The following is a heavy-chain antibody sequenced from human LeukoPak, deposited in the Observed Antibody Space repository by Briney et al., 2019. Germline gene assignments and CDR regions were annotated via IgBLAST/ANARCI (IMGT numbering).Heavy chain of an antibody. Sequence: PGGSLRLSCAASGFTFSSYAMSWVRQAPGKGLEWVSAISGSGGSTYYADSVKGRFTISGDNSKNTLYLQMNSLRAEDTAVYYCAKQSQPRLIGYYFDYWGQGTLVTVSS. CDR3: AKQSQPRLIGYYFDY. CDR2: ISGSGGST. V-gene: IGHV3-23*01. D-gene: IGHD3-9*01. J-gene: IGHJ4*02. CDR1: GFTFSSYA.